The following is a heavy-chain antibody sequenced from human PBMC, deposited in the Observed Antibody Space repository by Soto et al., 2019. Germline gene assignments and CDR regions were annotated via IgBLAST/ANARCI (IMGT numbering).Heavy chain of an antibody. Sequence: GYTFTSYDINWVRQATGQGLEWMGWMNPNSGNTGYAQKFQGRVTMTRNTSISTAYMELSSLRSEDTAVYYCARGLVRGVITPGYWGQGTLVTVSS. CDR2: MNPNSGNT. J-gene: IGHJ4*02. V-gene: IGHV1-8*01. CDR3: ARGLVRGVITPGY. CDR1: GYTFTSYD. D-gene: IGHD3-10*01.